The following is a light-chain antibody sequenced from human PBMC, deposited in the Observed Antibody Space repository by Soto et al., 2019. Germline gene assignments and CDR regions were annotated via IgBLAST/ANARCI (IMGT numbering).Light chain of an antibody. J-gene: IGKJ4*01. CDR1: QGISRE. V-gene: IGKV1-33*01. CDR3: QQYTSLPLT. Sequence: DIQMTQSPSSLSASAGDRVTITCQASQGISRELNWYQQKPGRAPKLLIYGASNLQTGVPSRFSRSGSGTEFTFTISAFQPEDIATYYCQQYTSLPLTFGGGTKVEI. CDR2: GAS.